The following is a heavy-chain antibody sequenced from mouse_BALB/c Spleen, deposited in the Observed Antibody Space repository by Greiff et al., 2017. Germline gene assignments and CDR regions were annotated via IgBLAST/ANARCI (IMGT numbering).Heavy chain of an antibody. CDR3: AREGYGNYDY. V-gene: IGHV1-82*01. D-gene: IGHD2-10*02. J-gene: IGHJ2*01. Sequence: QVQLQQSGPELVKPGASVKISCKASGYAFSSSWMNWVKQRPGQGLEWIGRIYPGDGDTNYNGKFKGKATLTADKSSSTAYMQLSSLTSVDSAVYFCAREGYGNYDYWGQGTTLTVSS. CDR2: IYPGDGDT. CDR1: GYAFSSSW.